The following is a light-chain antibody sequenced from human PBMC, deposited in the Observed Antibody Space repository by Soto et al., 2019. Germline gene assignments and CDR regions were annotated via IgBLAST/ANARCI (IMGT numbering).Light chain of an antibody. V-gene: IGKV3-20*01. CDR2: DAS. Sequence: EFVLTQSPGTPSLSPGERATLSCRASQTVRNNYLAWYQQKPGQAPRLLIYDASSRATGIPDRFSGGGSGTDFTLTISRLEPEDFAVYYCQHFSSYPLTFGGRTKVDIK. J-gene: IGKJ4*01. CDR1: QTVRNNY. CDR3: QHFSSYPLT.